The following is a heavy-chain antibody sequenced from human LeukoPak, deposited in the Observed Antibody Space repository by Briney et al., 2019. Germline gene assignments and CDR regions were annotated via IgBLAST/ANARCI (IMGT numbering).Heavy chain of an antibody. J-gene: IGHJ4*02. D-gene: IGHD4-17*01. CDR2: IYRGGST. CDR3: ARNLGATVTNFDY. Sequence: GGSLRLSCAASGFTVSSNYMSWVRQAPGKGLEWVLVIYRGGSTYYADSVKGRFTISRDNSKNTLYLQMNSLRAEDTAVYYCARNLGATVTNFDYWGQGTLVTVSS. CDR1: GFTVSSNY. V-gene: IGHV3-53*01.